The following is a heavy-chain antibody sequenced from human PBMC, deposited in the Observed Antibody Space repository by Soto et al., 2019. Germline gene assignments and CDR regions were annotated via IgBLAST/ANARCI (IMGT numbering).Heavy chain of an antibody. CDR3: ARVGLRLGDYFDY. Sequence: QVQLQESGPGLVKPSQTLSLTCTVSGGSISSGAYYWSWIRQHPGKGLEWIGYIYYSGNTYYNPSLKSRVSISVDTSTNQFSPRLSSVTAADTAVYYCARVGLRLGDYFDYWGQGTLVSVSS. CDR2: IYYSGNT. CDR1: GGSISSGAYY. V-gene: IGHV4-31*03. D-gene: IGHD3-16*01. J-gene: IGHJ4*02.